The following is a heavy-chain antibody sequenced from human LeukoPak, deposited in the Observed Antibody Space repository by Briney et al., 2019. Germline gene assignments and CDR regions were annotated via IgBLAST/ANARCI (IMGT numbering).Heavy chain of an antibody. CDR2: IYYSGST. J-gene: IGHJ4*02. D-gene: IGHD4-11*01. V-gene: IGHV4-59*07. Sequence: SDTLSLICTVSGGSISRYYWRWIRQPPGKGLDWIGYIYYSGSTNYKPSLKSRVTISVDTSKNQFSLRLSSVTAADTAVYYCARLYSSSLGRVFDYWGQGTLVTVSS. CDR3: ARLYSSSLGRVFDY. CDR1: GGSISRYY.